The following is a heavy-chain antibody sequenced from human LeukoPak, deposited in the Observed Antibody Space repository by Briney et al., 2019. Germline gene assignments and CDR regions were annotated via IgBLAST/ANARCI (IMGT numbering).Heavy chain of an antibody. D-gene: IGHD2-15*01. CDR3: ARAHRICSGGSCFSPDLDY. CDR1: GFTFSSYS. V-gene: IGHV3-21*01. CDR2: ISSSSSYI. Sequence: GGSLRLSCAASGFTFSSYSMNWVRQAPGKGLEWVSSISSSSSYIYYADSVKGRFTISRDNAKNSLYLQMNSLRAEDTAVYYWARAHRICSGGSCFSPDLDYWGQGTLVTVSS. J-gene: IGHJ4*02.